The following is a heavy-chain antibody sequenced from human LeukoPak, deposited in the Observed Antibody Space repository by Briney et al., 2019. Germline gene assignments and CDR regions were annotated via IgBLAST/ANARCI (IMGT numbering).Heavy chain of an antibody. CDR2: ISAFNGYT. D-gene: IGHD3-9*01. CDR3: ARDRGILTGSYTSDFDY. CDR1: GYTFSTSG. V-gene: IGHV1-18*01. Sequence: GASVKVSCKASGYTFSTSGISWVRQAPGQELEWMGWISAFNGYTNYAQKVQGRLTVTTDPSTSTAYMELRSLISDDTAVYYCARDRGILTGSYTSDFDYWGQGTLVTVSS. J-gene: IGHJ4*02.